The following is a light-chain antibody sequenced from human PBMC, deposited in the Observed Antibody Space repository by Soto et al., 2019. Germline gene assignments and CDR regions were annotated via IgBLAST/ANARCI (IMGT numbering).Light chain of an antibody. J-gene: IGKJ4*01. Sequence: EIVLTQSPGTLSLSPGERATLSCRASQSVSNNYLAWYQQKPGQAPRLLIYGASTRATGIPDRFIGSWSGTEFTLTINSLQSEDFALYYCQQYDAWPLSFGGGTKVDIK. CDR2: GAS. CDR1: QSVSNNY. CDR3: QQYDAWPLS. V-gene: IGKV3-20*01.